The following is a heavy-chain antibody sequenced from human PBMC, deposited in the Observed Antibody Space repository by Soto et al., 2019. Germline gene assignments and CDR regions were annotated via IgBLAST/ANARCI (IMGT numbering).Heavy chain of an antibody. CDR1: GYNFIGQY. Sequence: ASVKVSCKASGYNFIGQYIHWVRQAPGQGLEWMGIINPSGGSTTYAQKFQGRVVMTSDASTSTVYVELSGLTSEDTAIYFCAGLLGAHNKRPFWLSYFDYWGQGTLVTVSS. V-gene: IGHV1-46*01. J-gene: IGHJ4*02. D-gene: IGHD3-3*01. CDR2: INPSGGST. CDR3: AGLLGAHNKRPFWLSYFDY.